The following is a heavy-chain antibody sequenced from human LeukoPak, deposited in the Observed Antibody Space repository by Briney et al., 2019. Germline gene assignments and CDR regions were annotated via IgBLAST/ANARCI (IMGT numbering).Heavy chain of an antibody. CDR1: GGSISSSSYY. CDR3: ARGPGTWYYY. V-gene: IGHV4-39*07. Sequence: SETLSLTCTVSGGSISSSSYYWGWIRQPPGKGLEWIGSIYYSGSTYYNPSLKSRVTISIDTSKNQFSLKLSSVTAADTALYYCARGPGTWYYYWGQGTLVTVSS. J-gene: IGHJ4*02. CDR2: IYYSGST. D-gene: IGHD6-13*01.